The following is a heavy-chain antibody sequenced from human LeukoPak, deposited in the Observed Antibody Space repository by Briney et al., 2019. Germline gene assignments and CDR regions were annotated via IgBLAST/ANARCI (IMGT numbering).Heavy chain of an antibody. CDR3: TRENYWNLDY. Sequence: PGGSLRLSCAVSGFSFSDFFMDWVRQARGKGLEWIGRSRNKENNYAAEYAASVKGRFTISRDDSKDSLYLQLSSLKTEDTAVYYCTRENYWNLDYWGQGTLVTVSS. V-gene: IGHV3-72*01. CDR2: SRNKENNYAA. J-gene: IGHJ4*02. CDR1: GFSFSDFF. D-gene: IGHD1-1*01.